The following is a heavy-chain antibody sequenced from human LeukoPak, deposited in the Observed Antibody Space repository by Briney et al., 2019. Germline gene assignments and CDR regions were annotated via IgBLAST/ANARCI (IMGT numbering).Heavy chain of an antibody. V-gene: IGHV3-21*01. Sequence: PGGSLRLSCAASGFTFSSYSMNWVRQAPGKGLEWVSSISSSSGYIYYADSVKGRFTISRDNAKNSLYLQMNSLRAEDTAVYYCARDSVFRSGWYNWFDPWGQGTLVTVSS. D-gene: IGHD6-19*01. J-gene: IGHJ5*02. CDR2: ISSSSGYI. CDR1: GFTFSSYS. CDR3: ARDSVFRSGWYNWFDP.